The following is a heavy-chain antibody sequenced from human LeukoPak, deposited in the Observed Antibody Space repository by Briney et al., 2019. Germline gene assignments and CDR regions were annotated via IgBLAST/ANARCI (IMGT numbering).Heavy chain of an antibody. D-gene: IGHD3-16*02. CDR2: ISAYHGNT. CDR3: AREKRGYDYVWGSYRYTCWFDP. V-gene: IGHV1-18*01. CDR1: GYTFTSYG. J-gene: IGHJ5*02. Sequence: ASVKVSCKASGYTFTSYGITWVRQAPGQGLEWMGWISAYHGNTNYAQKLQSRVTMTTDTSTSTAFMELRSLRSDDTAVYYCAREKRGYDYVWGSYRYTCWFDPWGQGTLVTVSS.